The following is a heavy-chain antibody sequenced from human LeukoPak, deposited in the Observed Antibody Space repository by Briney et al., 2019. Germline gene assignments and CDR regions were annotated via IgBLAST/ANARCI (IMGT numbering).Heavy chain of an antibody. CDR2: INYSGRT. Sequence: PSETLSLTCTVSGDSISSYYWNWIRQSPGKGLEWIAYINYSGRTNYNPSLKSRVSISVDTSKNQFSLELTSVTAADTAVYYCAGDRVRLAFDSWGQGVLVTVSS. CDR1: GDSISSYY. CDR3: AGDRVRLAFDS. J-gene: IGHJ4*02. V-gene: IGHV4-59*01. D-gene: IGHD4-17*01.